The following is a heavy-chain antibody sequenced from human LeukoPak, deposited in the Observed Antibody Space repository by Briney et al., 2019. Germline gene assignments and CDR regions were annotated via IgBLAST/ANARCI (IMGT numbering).Heavy chain of an antibody. CDR1: GGTFSSYA. Sequence: SVKVSCKASGGTFSSYAISWVRQAPGQGLEWMGRIIPIFGTANYAQKFQGRVTITTDEPTSTAYMELSSLRSEDTAVYYCARTYYYDSSGYYPFDYWGQGTLVTVSS. CDR3: ARTYYYDSSGYYPFDY. V-gene: IGHV1-69*05. J-gene: IGHJ4*02. D-gene: IGHD3-22*01. CDR2: IIPIFGTA.